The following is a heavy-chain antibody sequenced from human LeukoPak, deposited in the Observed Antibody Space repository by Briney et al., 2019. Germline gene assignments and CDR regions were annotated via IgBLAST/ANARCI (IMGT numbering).Heavy chain of an antibody. J-gene: IGHJ4*02. CDR2: FDPEDGET. D-gene: IGHD3-3*01. V-gene: IGHV1-24*01. Sequence: GASVKVSCKVSGYTLAELSMHWVRQAPGKGLEWMGGFDPEDGETIYAQKFQGRVTMTEDTSTDTAYMELSSLRSEDTAVYYCATGFLGRGNDFEDYWGQGTLVTVSS. CDR3: ATGFLGRGNDFEDY. CDR1: GYTLAELS.